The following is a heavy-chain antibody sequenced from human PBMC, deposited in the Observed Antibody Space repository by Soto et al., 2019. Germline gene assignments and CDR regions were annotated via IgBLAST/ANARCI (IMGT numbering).Heavy chain of an antibody. CDR3: ARPHFNYDFWSGYYLF. CDR1: GYSFTSYW. CDR2: IYPGDSDT. Sequence: GESLKISFKGSGYSFTSYWIGWVRQMPGKGLEWMGIIYPGDSDTRYSPSFQGQVTISADKSISTAYLQWSSLKASDTAMYYCARPHFNYDFWSGYYLFWGQGTLVTVSS. D-gene: IGHD3-3*01. V-gene: IGHV5-51*01. J-gene: IGHJ4*02.